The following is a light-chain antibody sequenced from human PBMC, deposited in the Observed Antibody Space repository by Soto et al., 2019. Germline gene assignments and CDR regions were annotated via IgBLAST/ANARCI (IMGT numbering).Light chain of an antibody. CDR3: GADHGSGSNFVLWV. J-gene: IGLJ3*02. V-gene: IGLV9-49*01. Sequence: QVVVTQPPSASASLGASVTLTCTLSSGYSNYKVDWYQQRPGKGPRFVMRVGTGGIVGSKGDGIPDRFSVLGSGLNRYLTIKNIQEEDESDYHCGADHGSGSNFVLWVFGGGTQLTVL. CDR1: SGYSNYK. CDR2: VGTGGIVG.